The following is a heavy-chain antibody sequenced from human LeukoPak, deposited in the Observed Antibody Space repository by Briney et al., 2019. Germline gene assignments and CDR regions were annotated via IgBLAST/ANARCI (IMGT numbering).Heavy chain of an antibody. D-gene: IGHD3-22*01. Sequence: GGSLRLSCAASGFTFSSYAMSWVRQAPGKGLEWVSAISGSGGSTYYADSVKGRFTISRDNSKNTLYLQMNSLRAEDTAVYYCAKDRRYYDSSGYPGLYGMDVWGQGTTVTVSS. V-gene: IGHV3-23*01. J-gene: IGHJ6*02. CDR3: AKDRRYYDSSGYPGLYGMDV. CDR1: GFTFSSYA. CDR2: ISGSGGST.